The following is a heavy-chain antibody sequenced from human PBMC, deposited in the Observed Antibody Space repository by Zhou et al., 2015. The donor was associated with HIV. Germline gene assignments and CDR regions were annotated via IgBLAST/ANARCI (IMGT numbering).Heavy chain of an antibody. Sequence: QVQLVESGGGVVQPGRSLRLSCAASGFTFSSYGMHWVRQAPGKGLEWVAVISWTGGNKFYADSLKGRFTISRDNSKKTLYLQMNSLRAEDTAVYYCAKEGYYDSSGSSAEYFQHWGQGTLVTVSS. J-gene: IGHJ1*01. V-gene: IGHV3-30*18. CDR3: AKEGYYDSSGSSAEYFQH. D-gene: IGHD3-22*01. CDR1: GFTFSSYG. CDR2: ISWTGGNK.